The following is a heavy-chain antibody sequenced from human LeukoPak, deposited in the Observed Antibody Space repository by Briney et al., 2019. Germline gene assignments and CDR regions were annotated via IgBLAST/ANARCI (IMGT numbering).Heavy chain of an antibody. J-gene: IGHJ6*03. D-gene: IGHD3-3*01. V-gene: IGHV1-69*06. CDR1: RGTFSSYA. Sequence: ASVKASCKASRGTFSSYAISWVRQAPGQGLEWMGRIIPIFGTANYAQKFQGRVTITADKSTSTAYMELSSLRSEDTAVYYCARGGGLTIFGVVTQRPYYYMDVWGKGTTVTVSS. CDR2: IIPIFGTA. CDR3: ARGGGLTIFGVVTQRPYYYMDV.